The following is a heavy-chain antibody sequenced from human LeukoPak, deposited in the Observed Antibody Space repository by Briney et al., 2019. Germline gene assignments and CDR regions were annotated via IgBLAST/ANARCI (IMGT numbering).Heavy chain of an antibody. D-gene: IGHD3-3*01. Sequence: SVKVSCKASGYTFTSYGIIWVRQAPGQGLEWMGGIRTYDDNANYAERLQGRVTMTTDTSTSTAYMELRSLRSDDTAVYYCARDRRLRFLEWSSIGYFQHWGQGTLVTVSS. CDR3: ARDRRLRFLEWSSIGYFQH. J-gene: IGHJ1*01. CDR2: IRTYDDNA. CDR1: GYTFTSYG. V-gene: IGHV1-18*01.